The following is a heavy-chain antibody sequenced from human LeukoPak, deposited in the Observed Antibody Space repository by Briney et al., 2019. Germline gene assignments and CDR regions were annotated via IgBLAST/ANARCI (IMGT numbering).Heavy chain of an antibody. J-gene: IGHJ4*02. CDR3: ARGAGDYVWGSYRSLDY. Sequence: QPGRSLRLSCAASGFTFSDYAMHWVRQAPGKGLEWVAVISYDGSNKYYADPVKDRFTISRDNSKNTLYLQMNSLRAEDTAVYFSARGAGDYVWGSYRSLDYWGQGTLVTVSS. V-gene: IGHV3-30*04. CDR2: ISYDGSNK. CDR1: GFTFSDYA. D-gene: IGHD3-16*02.